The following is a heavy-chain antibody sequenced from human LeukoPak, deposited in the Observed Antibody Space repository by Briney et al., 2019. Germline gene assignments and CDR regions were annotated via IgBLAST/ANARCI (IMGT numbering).Heavy chain of an antibody. V-gene: IGHV1-8*01. CDR2: MNPISGSR. J-gene: IGHJ2*01. CDR3: ARGPRTDWFFDL. Sequence: ASVKVSCKASGFTFTSYDINWVRQATGQGLEWMGWMNPISGSRGYAQKFQGRVSVTTSSSTSTAYLELNSLTSEDTAVYYCARGPRTDWFFDLWGRGTLDTVSS. CDR1: GFTFTSYD.